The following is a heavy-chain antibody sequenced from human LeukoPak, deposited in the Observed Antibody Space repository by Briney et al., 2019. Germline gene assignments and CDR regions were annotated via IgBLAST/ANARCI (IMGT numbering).Heavy chain of an antibody. V-gene: IGHV3-23*01. D-gene: IGHD5-12*01. CDR1: GFTFSRYA. CDR3: AQSPKIVTTPRFDY. Sequence: PGGSLRLSCAASGFTFSRYAMSWVRQAPGKGLEWASTISGSFGSTYYADSVEGRFTISRDNSKNTMSLQLNSLRAEDTAVYYCAQSPKIVTTPRFDYWGQGTLVTVSS. J-gene: IGHJ4*02. CDR2: ISGSFGST.